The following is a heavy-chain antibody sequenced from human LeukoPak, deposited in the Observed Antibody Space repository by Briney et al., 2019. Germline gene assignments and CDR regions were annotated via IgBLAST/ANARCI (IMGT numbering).Heavy chain of an antibody. V-gene: IGHV3-23*01. CDR1: GFTFNNYA. CDR3: APASGPDRRY. CDR2: ISGTGGSA. J-gene: IGHJ4*02. D-gene: IGHD3-3*01. Sequence: PGGSLRLSCAASGFTFNNYAMNWVRQGPGEGLEWVSAISGTGGSAYYADSVKGRFTISRDNAKNSLYLQMNSLRAEDTAVYYCAPASGPDRRYWGQGTLVTVSS.